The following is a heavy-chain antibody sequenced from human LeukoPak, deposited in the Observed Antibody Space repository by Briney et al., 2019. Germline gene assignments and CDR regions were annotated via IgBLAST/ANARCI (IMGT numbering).Heavy chain of an antibody. CDR1: GGSISSYY. CDR3: ARAGGFAGYMDV. V-gene: IGHV4-4*07. D-gene: IGHD3-16*01. J-gene: IGHJ6*03. Sequence: SETLSLTCTFSGGSISSYYWSWIRQPAGKGLEWVGRIHTSGSTNYNPSLKSRVTMSVDTSKNQFSLKLRSVTAADTAVYYCARAGGFAGYMDVWGKGTTVTISS. CDR2: IHTSGST.